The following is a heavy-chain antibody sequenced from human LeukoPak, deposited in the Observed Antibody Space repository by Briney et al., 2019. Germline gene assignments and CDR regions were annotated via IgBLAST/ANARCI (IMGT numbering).Heavy chain of an antibody. D-gene: IGHD6-6*01. CDR3: ARDGYSSSFYFDY. V-gene: IGHV3-23*01. CDR2: ISGSGGST. J-gene: IGHJ4*02. CDR1: GFTFSSYG. Sequence: GGSLRLSCAASGFTFSSYGMSWVRQAPGKGLEWVSAISGSGGSTYYADSVRGRFTFSRDNAKNTPYLQMNSLRAEDTAVYYCARDGYSSSFYFDYWGQGTLVTVSS.